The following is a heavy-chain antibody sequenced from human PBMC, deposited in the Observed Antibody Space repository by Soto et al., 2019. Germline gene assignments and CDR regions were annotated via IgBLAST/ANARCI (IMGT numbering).Heavy chain of an antibody. CDR2: ITADNGNG. J-gene: IGHJ4*02. CDR1: GYRFSDNG. V-gene: IGHV1-18*04. D-gene: IGHD3-22*01. CDR3: ARDSSVSSAYSY. Sequence: ASVKVSCKASGYRFSDNGISWVRQAPGQGLEWMGWITADNGNGNYAQKFQGRVTMTTDTSTSTAYMEMRSLRYDDTAVYYGARDSSVSSAYSYWGQGTLVTVSS.